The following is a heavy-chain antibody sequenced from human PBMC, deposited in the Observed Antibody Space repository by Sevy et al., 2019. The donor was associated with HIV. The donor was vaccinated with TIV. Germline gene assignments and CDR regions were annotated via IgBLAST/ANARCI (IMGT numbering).Heavy chain of an antibody. D-gene: IGHD2-15*01. Sequence: ASVKVSCKVSGYTLIEFSMHWVRQAPGKGLEWMGGFDPEDGEKIYAQRFQGRVTMTEDTYTDQAYMELSSLRSEDTAVYYCATGLPGEYVDCSSCYSDYFAYWGQGTLVTVSS. CDR1: GYTLIEFS. CDR2: FDPEDGEK. J-gene: IGHJ4*02. V-gene: IGHV1-24*01. CDR3: ATGLPGEYVDCSSCYSDYFAY.